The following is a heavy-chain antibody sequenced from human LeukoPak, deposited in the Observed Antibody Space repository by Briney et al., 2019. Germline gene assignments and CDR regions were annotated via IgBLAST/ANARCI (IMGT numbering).Heavy chain of an antibody. V-gene: IGHV3-23*01. D-gene: IGHD1-26*01. J-gene: IGHJ4*02. Sequence: PGGSLRLSCAASGFTFSSYAMSWVRQAPGKGLELVSGISGSGGSGGSTYYADSVKGRFTISRDNSKNTLYLQMNSLRAEDTAVYYCAKAGSIRFDYWGQGTLVTVSS. CDR1: GFTFSSYA. CDR2: ISGSGGSGGST. CDR3: AKAGSIRFDY.